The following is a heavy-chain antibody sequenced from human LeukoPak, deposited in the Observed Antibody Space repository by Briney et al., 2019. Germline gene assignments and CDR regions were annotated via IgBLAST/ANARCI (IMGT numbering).Heavy chain of an antibody. CDR1: GYSVTNYW. J-gene: IGHJ4*02. CDR3: ARPRYSSSWYPDY. D-gene: IGHD6-13*01. V-gene: IGHV5-51*01. Sequence: GESLKISCKGSGYSVTNYWIGWVRQMPGKGLEWTGIIYPGDSDTRYSPSFQGQVTISADKSISTAYLQWSSLKASDTAMYYCARPRYSSSWYPDYWGQGTLVTVSS. CDR2: IYPGDSDT.